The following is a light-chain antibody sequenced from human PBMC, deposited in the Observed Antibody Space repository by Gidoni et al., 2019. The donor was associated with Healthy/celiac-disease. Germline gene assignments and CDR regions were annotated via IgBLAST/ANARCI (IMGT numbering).Light chain of an antibody. Sequence: EIVLTQSPGTLSLSPGERATLSCRASQSVSSSYLAWYQQKPGQAPRLLIYGASSRATGLPDRFSGSGSGTDFTLTISRLEPEDFAVYYCQQYGSSPQTFXQXTKLEIK. CDR2: GAS. J-gene: IGKJ2*01. CDR1: QSVSSSY. V-gene: IGKV3-20*01. CDR3: QQYGSSPQT.